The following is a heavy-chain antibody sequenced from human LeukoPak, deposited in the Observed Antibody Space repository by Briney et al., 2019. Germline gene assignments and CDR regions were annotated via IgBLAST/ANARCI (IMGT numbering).Heavy chain of an antibody. CDR2: ITYSDVRT. J-gene: IGHJ4*02. CDR1: GFSFSSFA. D-gene: IGHD1-26*01. Sequence: GGSLLLSCAASGFSFSSFAMSWVRPAPGKGLEWVSGITYSDVRTYYADSVKGRFTISRDNSKNTLYLQMNSLRADDTAIYYCAKQQSGSYSEGFDYWGQGTLVTVSS. V-gene: IGHV3-23*01. CDR3: AKQQSGSYSEGFDY.